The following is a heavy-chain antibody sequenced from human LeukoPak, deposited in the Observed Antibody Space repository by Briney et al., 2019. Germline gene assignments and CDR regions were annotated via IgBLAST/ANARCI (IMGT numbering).Heavy chain of an antibody. CDR2: IYSGGST. CDR3: ARDHWFHFDY. J-gene: IGHJ4*02. Sequence: GGSLRLSCAASGFTFSSYAMRWVRQAPGKGLEWVSVIYSGGSTYYADSVKGRFTISRDNSKNTLYLQMNSLRAEDTAVYYCARDHWFHFDYWGQGTLVTVSS. CDR1: GFTFSSYA. V-gene: IGHV3-66*02. D-gene: IGHD3-9*01.